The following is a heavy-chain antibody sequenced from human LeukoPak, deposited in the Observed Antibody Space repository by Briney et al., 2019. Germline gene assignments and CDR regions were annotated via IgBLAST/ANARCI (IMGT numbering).Heavy chain of an antibody. CDR3: VRDWDHFDFDS. Sequence: GGSLRLSCAASGFTFSNYWMHWVRQAPGKGLVWVSRIKGDGSHTIYADSVKGRYTISRDNAKNTLYLQMKSLRAEDTAVYYCVRDWDHFDFDSWGQGTLVTVSS. J-gene: IGHJ5*01. CDR2: IKGDGSHT. V-gene: IGHV3-74*01. D-gene: IGHD3-9*01. CDR1: GFTFSNYW.